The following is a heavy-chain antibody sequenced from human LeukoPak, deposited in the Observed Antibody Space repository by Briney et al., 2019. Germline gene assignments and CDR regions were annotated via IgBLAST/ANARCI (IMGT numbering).Heavy chain of an antibody. CDR1: GGSISSYY. CDR3: ARAYYYGSGSHYNSWFDP. V-gene: IGHV4-4*07. D-gene: IGHD3-10*01. J-gene: IGHJ5*02. Sequence: SETLSLTCTVSGGSISSYYWSWIRQPAGKGLEWIGRIYTSGGTNYNPSLKSRVTMSVDTSKNQFSLKLSSVTAADTAVYYCARAYYYGSGSHYNSWFDPWGQGTLVTVSS. CDR2: IYTSGGT.